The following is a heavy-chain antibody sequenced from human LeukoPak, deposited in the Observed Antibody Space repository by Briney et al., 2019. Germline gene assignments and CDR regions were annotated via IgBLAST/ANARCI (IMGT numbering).Heavy chain of an antibody. D-gene: IGHD2-21*01. CDR3: ARRGFMVVKKKYYFDY. V-gene: IGHV4-34*01. J-gene: IGHJ4*02. CDR1: GGSISSYY. Sequence: SETLSLTCTVSGGSISSYYWSWIRQPPGKGLEWIGEINHSGSTNYNPSLKSRVTISVDTSKNQFSLKLSSVTAADTAVYYCARRGFMVVKKKYYFDYWGQGTLVTVSS. CDR2: INHSGST.